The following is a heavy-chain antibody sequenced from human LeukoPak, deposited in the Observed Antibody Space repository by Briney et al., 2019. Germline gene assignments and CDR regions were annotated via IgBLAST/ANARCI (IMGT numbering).Heavy chain of an antibody. J-gene: IGHJ4*02. Sequence: ASVKFSCKASGYTFTSYGISWVRQAPGQGLEWMGWISAYNGNTNYAQKLQGRVTMTTDTSTNTAYMELMSLRSDDTAVYYCARDVVVVPAAFDYWGQGTLVTVSS. V-gene: IGHV1-18*01. CDR2: ISAYNGNT. CDR3: ARDVVVVPAAFDY. D-gene: IGHD2-2*01. CDR1: GYTFTSYG.